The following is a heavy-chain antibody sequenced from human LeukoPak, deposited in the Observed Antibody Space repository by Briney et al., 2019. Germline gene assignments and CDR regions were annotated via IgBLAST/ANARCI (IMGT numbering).Heavy chain of an antibody. CDR2: IKSKTNGGEAT. J-gene: IGHJ3*01. V-gene: IGHV3-15*01. CDR1: GSSFSHTW. D-gene: IGHD1-26*01. Sequence: KPGGSLRLSCAGSGSSFSHTWMNWVRQAPGKGLEYIGRIKSKTNGGEATEYAAAVTGRFFISRDDSASTLYLHLNSLKTEDTAVYYCATDRIVGASAFDVWGQGTMVTVSS. CDR3: ATDRIVGASAFDV.